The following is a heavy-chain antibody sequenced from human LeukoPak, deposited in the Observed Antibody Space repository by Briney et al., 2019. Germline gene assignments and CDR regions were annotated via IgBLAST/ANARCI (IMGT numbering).Heavy chain of an antibody. CDR2: IYTSGST. J-gene: IGHJ4*02. CDR1: GVSISSGSYY. V-gene: IGHV4-61*02. Sequence: PSETLSLTCTVSGVSISSGSYYWSWIRQPAGKGLEWIGRIYTSGSTNYNPSLKSRVTISVDTSKNQFSLKLSSVTAADTAVYYCARDSPTSYFDYWGQGTLVTVSS. CDR3: ARDSPTSYFDY. D-gene: IGHD1-26*01.